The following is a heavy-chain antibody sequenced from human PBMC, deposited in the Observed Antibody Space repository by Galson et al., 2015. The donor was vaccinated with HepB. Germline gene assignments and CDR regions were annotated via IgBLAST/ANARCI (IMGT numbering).Heavy chain of an antibody. Sequence: QSGAEVKKPGESLKISCTGSGYSFTSNWIAWVRQMPGKGLEWMGIIYPGDSDTRYSPTFQGQVTISADKSISTAYLQLRSLKASDTAMYYIARQRDYSGKGHDNWGQGPLVTVSS. V-gene: IGHV5-51*01. CDR3: ARQRDYSGKGHDN. CDR1: GYSFTSNW. D-gene: IGHD4-23*01. J-gene: IGHJ4*02. CDR2: IYPGDSDT.